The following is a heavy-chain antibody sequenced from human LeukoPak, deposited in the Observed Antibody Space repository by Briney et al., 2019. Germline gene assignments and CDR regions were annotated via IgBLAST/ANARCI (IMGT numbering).Heavy chain of an antibody. CDR1: GGSITSTSYF. J-gene: IGHJ5*02. CDR2: IYYSGST. D-gene: IGHD3-3*01. V-gene: IGHV4-39*07. Sequence: SETLSLTCTVSGGSITSTSYFWGWIRQPPGKGLEWIGSIYYSGSTYYNPSLKSRVTISVDTSKNQFSLKLSSVTAADTAVYYCARGHDSIRTFGEVIKSRTRWFDPWGQGTLVTVSS. CDR3: ARGHDSIRTFGEVIKSRTRWFDP.